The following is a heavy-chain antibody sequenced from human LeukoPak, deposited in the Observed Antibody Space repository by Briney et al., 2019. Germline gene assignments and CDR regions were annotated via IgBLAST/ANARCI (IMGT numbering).Heavy chain of an antibody. CDR3: TTDRGQISGKKGATSLYYFNY. V-gene: IGHV3-15*01. CDR1: GFTFSNAW. J-gene: IGHJ4*02. Sequence: PGGSLRLSCAASGFTFSNAWMSWVRQAPGKGLEWVGRIKSKTDGGTTDYAAPVKGRFTISRDDSKNTLYLQMNSLKTEDTAVYYCTTDRGQISGKKGATSLYYFNYWGQGTLVTVSS. CDR2: IKSKTDGGTT. D-gene: IGHD1-26*01.